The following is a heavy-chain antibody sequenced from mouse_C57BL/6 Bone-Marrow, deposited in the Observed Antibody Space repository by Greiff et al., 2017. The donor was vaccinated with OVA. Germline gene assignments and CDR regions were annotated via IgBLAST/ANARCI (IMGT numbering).Heavy chain of an antibody. CDR1: GYTFPSYW. CDR2: IYPGNSDT. Sequence: EVQLQQSGTVLARPGASVKMSCKTSGYTFPSYWMHWVKQRPGQGLEWIGAIYPGNSDTSSNQKFKGKAKLTAVTSASTAYMELSSLTNEDSAVYYCTRRELTGTRYAMDYWGQGTSVTVSS. CDR3: TRRELTGTRYAMDY. J-gene: IGHJ4*01. V-gene: IGHV1-5*01. D-gene: IGHD4-1*01.